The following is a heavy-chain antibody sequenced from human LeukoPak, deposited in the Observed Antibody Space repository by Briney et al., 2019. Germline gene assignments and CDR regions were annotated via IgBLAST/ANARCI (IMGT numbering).Heavy chain of an antibody. J-gene: IGHJ4*02. CDR1: GFTFSSYA. CDR3: ARVASSSSCLDY. D-gene: IGHD6-13*01. Sequence: GGSLRLSCAASGFTFSSYAMHWVRQAPGKGLEWVAVISYDGSNKYYADSVKGRFTISRDNSKNTLYLQMNSLRAEDTAVYYCARVASSSSCLDYWGQGTLVTVSS. CDR2: ISYDGSNK. V-gene: IGHV3-30-3*01.